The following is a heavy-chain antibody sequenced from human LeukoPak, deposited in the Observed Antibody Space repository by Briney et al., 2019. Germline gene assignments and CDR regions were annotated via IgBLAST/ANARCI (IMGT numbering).Heavy chain of an antibody. Sequence: GGPLRLSCAASGFTFCFYSMICVRKAPGKGLEWVSSISSSSSYIYYADSVKGRFTISRDNAKNSLYLQMNSLRAEDTAVYYCARILVATDYFDYWGQGTLVTVSS. V-gene: IGHV3-21*01. CDR2: ISSSSSYI. CDR1: GFTFCFYS. D-gene: IGHD5-12*01. J-gene: IGHJ4*02. CDR3: ARILVATDYFDY.